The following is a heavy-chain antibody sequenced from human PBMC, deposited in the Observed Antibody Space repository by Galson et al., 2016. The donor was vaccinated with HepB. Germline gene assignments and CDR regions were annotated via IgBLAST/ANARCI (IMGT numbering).Heavy chain of an antibody. CDR2: MYGDGST. CDR3: ARGGAVSGLDY. CDR1: GFTVSSDY. D-gene: IGHD6-19*01. Sequence: SLRLSCAASGFTVSSDYMSWVRQAPGKGPEWVSIMYGDGSTYHADSVKGRFTISRDNSTNTVYLQMNSLRAEDTAVYYCARGGAVSGLDYWGQGTLVTVSS. V-gene: IGHV3-53*01. J-gene: IGHJ4*02.